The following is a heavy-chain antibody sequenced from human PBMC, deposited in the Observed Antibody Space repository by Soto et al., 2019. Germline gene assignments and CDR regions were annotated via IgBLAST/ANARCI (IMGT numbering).Heavy chain of an antibody. CDR3: ARVRSVVVAATNHNWFDP. Sequence: SVKVSCKTSGFTFSSSAVHWVRQARGHRLQWIGWIDVGSANANYAHMLQERVTISRDMSTSTAYMELRSLRSDDTAVYYCARVRSVVVAATNHNWFDPWGQGTLVTVSS. V-gene: IGHV1-58*01. D-gene: IGHD2-15*01. CDR2: IDVGSANA. CDR1: GFTFSSSA. J-gene: IGHJ5*02.